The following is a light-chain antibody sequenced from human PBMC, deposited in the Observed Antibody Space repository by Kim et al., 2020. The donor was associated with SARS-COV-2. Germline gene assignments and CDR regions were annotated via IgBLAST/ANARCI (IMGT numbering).Light chain of an antibody. V-gene: IGKV1-39*01. CDR2: AAS. J-gene: IGKJ4*01. CDR1: QSISSY. CDR3: QQSYSTPLT. Sequence: DIQMTQSPFSLSASVGDRVTITCRASQSISSYLNWYQQKPGKAPKLLIYAASSLQSGVPSRFSGSVSGTDFTLTISSLQPEDFATYYCQQSYSTPLTFGGGTKVDIK.